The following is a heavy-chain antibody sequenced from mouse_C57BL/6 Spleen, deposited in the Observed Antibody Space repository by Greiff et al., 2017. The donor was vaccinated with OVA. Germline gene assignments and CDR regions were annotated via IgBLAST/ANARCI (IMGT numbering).Heavy chain of an antibody. J-gene: IGHJ3*01. CDR1: GYTFTSYW. CDR2: IYPSDSET. D-gene: IGHD1-1*01. Sequence: QVQLQQPGAELVRPGSSVKLSCKASGYTFTSYWMDWVKQRPGQGLEWIGNIYPSDSETHYNQKFKDKATLTVDKSSSTAYMQLSSLTSEDSAVYYCARSTTVVAKGFAYWGQGTLVTGSA. CDR3: ARSTTVVAKGFAY. V-gene: IGHV1-61*01.